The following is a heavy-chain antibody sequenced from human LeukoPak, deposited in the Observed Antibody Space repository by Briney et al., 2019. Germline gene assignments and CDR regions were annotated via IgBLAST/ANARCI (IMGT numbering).Heavy chain of an antibody. D-gene: IGHD6-19*01. CDR2: IYPGDSET. J-gene: IGHJ4*02. CDR1: GYSFTSYW. CDR3: ARHPLSDSSGWYLLDY. V-gene: IGHV5-51*01. Sequence: GESLKISCKGSGYSFTSYWIAWVRQMPGKGLELMGIIYPGDSETRYSPSFQGQVTMSVDKSISTASLQWSSLKASDTAMYYCARHPLSDSSGWYLLDYWGQGTLVTVSS.